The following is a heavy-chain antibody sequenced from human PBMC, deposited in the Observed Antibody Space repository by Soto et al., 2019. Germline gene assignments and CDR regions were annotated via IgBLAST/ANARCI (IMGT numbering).Heavy chain of an antibody. CDR1: GYTFTNND. Sequence: ASVKVSCKASGYTFTNNDVSWVRQATGQGLEWMGWMNPGSGDPGYAQKFQGRVTMTRDISIATAYMELSSLRSDDTAIYYCATMATFGSLNWFDPWGQGTLVTVSS. D-gene: IGHD3-10*01. CDR2: MNPGSGDP. CDR3: ATMATFGSLNWFDP. V-gene: IGHV1-8*01. J-gene: IGHJ5*02.